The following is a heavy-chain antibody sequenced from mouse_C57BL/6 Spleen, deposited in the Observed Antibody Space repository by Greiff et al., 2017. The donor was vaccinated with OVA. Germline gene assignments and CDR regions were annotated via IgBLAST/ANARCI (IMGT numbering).Heavy chain of an antibody. CDR2: IWSDGST. Sequence: VKVEESGPGLVAPSQSLSITCTVSGFSLTSYGVHWVRQPPGKGLEWLVVIWSDGSTTYNSALKSRLSISKDNSKSQVFLKMNSLQTDDTAMYYCARVDDYDGQAWFAYWGQGTLVTVSA. V-gene: IGHV2-6*03. J-gene: IGHJ3*01. CDR1: GFSLTSYG. D-gene: IGHD2-4*01. CDR3: ARVDDYDGQAWFAY.